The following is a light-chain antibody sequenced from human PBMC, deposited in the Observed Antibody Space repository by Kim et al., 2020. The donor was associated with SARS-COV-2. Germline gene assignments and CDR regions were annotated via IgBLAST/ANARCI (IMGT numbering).Light chain of an antibody. V-gene: IGKV1-39*01. CDR3: QQSYITPFT. CDR2: AAS. Sequence: DIQMTQSPSSLSASVGDRVTITCRTTQSISSHLNWYQQKPGRARKLLISAASTLQGGVPSRFSGSESETDFTLTISSLQPEDFATYFCQQSYITPFTFGPGTKVDIK. CDR1: QSISSH. J-gene: IGKJ3*01.